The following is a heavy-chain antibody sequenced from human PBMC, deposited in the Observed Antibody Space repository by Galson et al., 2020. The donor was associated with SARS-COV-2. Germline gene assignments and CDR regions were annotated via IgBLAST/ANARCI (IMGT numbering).Heavy chain of an antibody. V-gene: IGHV3-7*03. CDR2: IKDDGSEN. CDR1: GFTLNGYW. J-gene: IGHJ4*02. D-gene: IGHD6-13*01. Sequence: GGSLRLSCGASGFTLNGYWMSWVRQAPGRGLEWVANIKDDGSENYYVDSVKGRFTISRDNGKNSLYLQMDGLRAEDTAVYYCARERGGRIALTEFDYWGQGTLVTVSA. CDR3: ARERGGRIALTEFDY.